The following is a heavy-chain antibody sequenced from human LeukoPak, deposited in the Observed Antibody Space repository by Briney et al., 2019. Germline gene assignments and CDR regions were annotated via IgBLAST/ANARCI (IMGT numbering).Heavy chain of an antibody. CDR1: GGSINSYF. J-gene: IGHJ6*04. CDR3: VRFSSSWYGVDV. Sequence: PSETLSLTCTVSGGSINSYFWTWIRQPPGKGLEWIGYIYYSGSTNYNPSLKSRVTISVDTSKNHFSLKLSSVTAADTAVYYCVRFSSSWYGVDVWGKGITVTVSS. D-gene: IGHD6-13*01. V-gene: IGHV4-59*01. CDR2: IYYSGST.